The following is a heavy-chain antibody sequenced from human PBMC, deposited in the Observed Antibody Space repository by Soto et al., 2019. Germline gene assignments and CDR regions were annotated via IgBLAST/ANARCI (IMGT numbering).Heavy chain of an antibody. D-gene: IGHD1-26*01. Sequence: QVQLQEPGPRLVEPSHTLSLTCTVSGASISNGYYSWSWIRQSPGTGLEWIGHIHSGGTTYSNPSLKSRLTISVEMSKNQFSLKLSSLTAADTAVYYCARGPSGDKVDYWGQGTLVTFSS. CDR1: GASISNGYYS. CDR2: IHSGGTT. V-gene: IGHV4-30-4*01. CDR3: ARGPSGDKVDY. J-gene: IGHJ4*02.